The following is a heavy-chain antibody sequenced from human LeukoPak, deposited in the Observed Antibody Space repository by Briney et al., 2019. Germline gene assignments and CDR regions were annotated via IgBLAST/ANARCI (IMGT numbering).Heavy chain of an antibody. CDR3: ANAQNCSSTSCYTNYYYTAV. J-gene: IGHJ6*03. CDR1: GFIFSSYG. V-gene: IGHV3-30*02. Sequence: GGSLRLSCAASGFIFSSYGMHWVRQAPGKGLEWVAFIRYDGSNKYYADSVKGRFTISRDNSKNTLYLQMNSLRAEDTAVYYCANAQNCSSTSCYTNYYYTAVSSKGTTVTVSS. CDR2: IRYDGSNK. D-gene: IGHD2-2*02.